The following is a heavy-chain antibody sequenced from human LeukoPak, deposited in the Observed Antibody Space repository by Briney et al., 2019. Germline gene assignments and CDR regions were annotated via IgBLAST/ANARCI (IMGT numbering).Heavy chain of an antibody. V-gene: IGHV3-49*04. CDR3: TRGTYYYDRTGYFTDY. Sequence: GGSLRLSCTASGFTFGDYAMSWVRQPPGKGLEWVGFIRSKAYGGTIEYDASVRGRFSISRGDSRSIAYLQMNSLKTEDTAFYYCTRGTYYYDRTGYFTDYWGQGTLVTVSS. D-gene: IGHD3-22*01. CDR1: GFTFGDYA. CDR2: IRSKAYGGTI. J-gene: IGHJ4*02.